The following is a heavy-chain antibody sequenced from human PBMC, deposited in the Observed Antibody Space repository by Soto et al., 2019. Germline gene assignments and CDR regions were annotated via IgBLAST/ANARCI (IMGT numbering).Heavy chain of an antibody. D-gene: IGHD6-6*01. J-gene: IGHJ4*01. V-gene: IGHV1-18*01. CDR3: SRGTSIPASGDY. Sequence: QVQLVQSGAEVKKPGASVKVSCKASGYTFTNYGINWVRQAPGQGLEWLGWVSAYNGERRYAQRVQARVIMTTDTSTTTAYMELRSLRSDDTAVYCGSRGTSIPASGDYWGQGTLVTVSS. CDR1: GYTFTNYG. CDR2: VSAYNGER.